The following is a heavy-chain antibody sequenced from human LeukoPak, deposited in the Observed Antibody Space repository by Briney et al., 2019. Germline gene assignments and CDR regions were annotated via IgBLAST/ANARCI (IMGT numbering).Heavy chain of an antibody. CDR1: GFIFSSYG. CDR3: XKDFGDFFXXLFDS. D-gene: IGHD4-17*01. V-gene: IGHV3-23*01. Sequence: GTXXXXCXPSGFIFSSYGMSWVRQAPGKGLEWVSSISGLSGRTYYAGSVKGRVTISRENWKNAVCLQMNSVRAEETAVYYCXKDFGDFFXXLFDSWGHGTLVTASS. J-gene: IGHJ4*01. CDR2: ISGLSGRT.